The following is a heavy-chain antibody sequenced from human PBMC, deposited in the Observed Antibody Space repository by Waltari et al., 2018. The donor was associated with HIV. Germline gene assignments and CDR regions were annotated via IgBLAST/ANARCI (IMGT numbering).Heavy chain of an antibody. V-gene: IGHV5-51*01. Sequence: EVQLVQSGAEVKKPGESLKISCKGSGYSFTSYWIGWVRQMPGKGLEWMGFIYPGASDTRYRPSFQAQVTIAADKSISTAYLQWSSLKASDTAMYYCARRGVAARRDYYYYYGMDVWGQGTTVTVSS. CDR2: IYPGASDT. CDR3: ARRGVAARRDYYYYYGMDV. J-gene: IGHJ6*02. D-gene: IGHD6-6*01. CDR1: GYSFTSYW.